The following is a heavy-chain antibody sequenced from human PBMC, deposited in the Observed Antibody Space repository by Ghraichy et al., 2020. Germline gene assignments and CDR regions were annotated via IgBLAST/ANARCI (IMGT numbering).Heavy chain of an antibody. J-gene: IGHJ6*02. CDR3: ARGPIRITMIVDGYYYYGMDV. CDR2: ISSSSSTI. CDR1: GFTFSSYS. V-gene: IGHV3-48*02. Sequence: GGSLRLSCAASGFTFSSYSMNWVRQAPGKGLEWVSYISSSSSTIYYADSVKGRFTISRDNAKNSLYLQMNSLRDEDTAVYYCARGPIRITMIVDGYYYYGMDVWGQGTTVTVYS. D-gene: IGHD3-22*01.